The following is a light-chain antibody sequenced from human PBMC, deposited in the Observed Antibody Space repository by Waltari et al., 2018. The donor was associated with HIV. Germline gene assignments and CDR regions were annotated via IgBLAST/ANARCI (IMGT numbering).Light chain of an antibody. Sequence: QSALTQPASVSGSPGLSVTISCTGTSSDVVDYNSLSWYQHLPGSATKLIIEAVTNRPSGISCRFSCSRSGNTASLTIYVLQTGDEADYYCGSFTTTNTLSYVFGTGTRVTVL. CDR2: AVT. V-gene: IGLV2-14*03. J-gene: IGLJ1*01. CDR3: GSFTTTNTLSYV. CDR1: SSDVVDYNS.